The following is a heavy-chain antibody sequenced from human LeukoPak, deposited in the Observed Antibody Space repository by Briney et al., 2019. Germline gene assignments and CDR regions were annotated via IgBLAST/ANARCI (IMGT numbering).Heavy chain of an antibody. Sequence: GGSLRLSCSASGFTFSSYAMHWVRQAPGKGLEYVSAISSNGGSTYYADSVKGRFTISRDNSKNTLYLQMSSLRAEDTAVYYCARGMIKGNALYYYYYGMDVWGQGTTVTVSS. CDR3: ARGMIKGNALYYYYYGMDV. CDR1: GFTFSSYA. V-gene: IGHV3-64D*06. CDR2: ISSNGGST. J-gene: IGHJ6*02. D-gene: IGHD3-22*01.